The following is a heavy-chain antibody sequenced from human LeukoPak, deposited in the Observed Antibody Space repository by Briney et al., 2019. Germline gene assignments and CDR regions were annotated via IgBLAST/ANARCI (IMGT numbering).Heavy chain of an antibody. D-gene: IGHD4-17*01. J-gene: IGHJ2*01. CDR1: GDSISNRNYY. Sequence: SETLSLTCTISGDSISNRNYYWGWIRQPPGKGLELIGHIYYRGSTYYNPSLKSRVTISVDTSKNQFSLKLSSVTAADTAVYYCARRGHDYGDYGSLEHWYFDLWGRGTLVTVSS. CDR3: ARRGHDYGDYGSLEHWYFDL. CDR2: IYYRGST. V-gene: IGHV4-39*07.